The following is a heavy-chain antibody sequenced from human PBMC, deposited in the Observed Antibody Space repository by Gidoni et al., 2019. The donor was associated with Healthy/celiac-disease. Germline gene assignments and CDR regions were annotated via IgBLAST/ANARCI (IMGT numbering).Heavy chain of an antibody. V-gene: IGHV3-21*01. J-gene: IGHJ3*02. CDR2: ISSSSSYI. D-gene: IGHD1-1*01. CDR3: ARDLDGFDAFDI. Sequence: EVQLVESGGGLVKPGGSLRLSCAASGFTFSSYSMNWVRQAPGKGLSWVSSISSSSSYIYYADSVKGRFTISRDNAKNSLYLQMNSLRAEDTAVYYCARDLDGFDAFDIWGQGTMVTVSS. CDR1: GFTFSSYS.